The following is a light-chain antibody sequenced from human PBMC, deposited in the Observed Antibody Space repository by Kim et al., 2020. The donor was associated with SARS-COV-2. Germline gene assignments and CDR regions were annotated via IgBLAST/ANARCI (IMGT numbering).Light chain of an antibody. V-gene: IGKV1-33*01. J-gene: IGKJ2*01. CDR1: EDIGDY. CDR2: DAY. Sequence: SASVGYRVSITCQASEDIGDYLNWYQQKPGKAPKLLVHDAYTLETGVPSRFSGSGSGTDFSLTISSLHPDDIAIYYCQQVENLPFTFGQGTKLEIK. CDR3: QQVENLPFT.